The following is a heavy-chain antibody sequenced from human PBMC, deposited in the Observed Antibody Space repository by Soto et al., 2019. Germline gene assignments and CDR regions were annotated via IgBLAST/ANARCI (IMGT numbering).Heavy chain of an antibody. CDR2: ISGDRAYI. CDR1: GVTFSAYS. CDR3: ARQVYTVVTPMDF. V-gene: IGHV3-48*02. Sequence: GESLSLSCVASGVTFSAYSRNWVRQAPGKGLEWLSYISGDRAYIYYADSVRGRFTIARDHAANSRYLQTDNLRDEDTALYYCARQVYTVVTPMDFWGQGTLVTVSS. D-gene: IGHD2-21*02. J-gene: IGHJ4*02.